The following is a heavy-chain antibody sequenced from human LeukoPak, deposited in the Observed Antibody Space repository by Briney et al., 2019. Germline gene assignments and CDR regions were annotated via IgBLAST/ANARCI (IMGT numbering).Heavy chain of an antibody. V-gene: IGHV1-69*13. CDR1: GGTFSTYA. CDR3: ARTGTFRGYYDY. J-gene: IGHJ4*02. CDR2: IIPIFGTT. D-gene: IGHD3-22*01. Sequence: SVKVSCKASGGTFSTYAISWVRQAPGQGLEWMGGIIPIFGTTNYAQKFQGRVTITADESTSTAYMELSSLRSEDTAVYYCARTGTFRGYYDYWGQGTLVTVSS.